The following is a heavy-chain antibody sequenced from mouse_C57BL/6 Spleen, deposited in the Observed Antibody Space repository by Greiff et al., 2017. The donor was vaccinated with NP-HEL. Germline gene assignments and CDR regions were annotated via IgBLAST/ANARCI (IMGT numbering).Heavy chain of an antibody. D-gene: IGHD2-2*01. Sequence: QVQLKESGPGLVAPSQSLSITCTVSGFSLTSYGVHWVRQPPGKGLEWLVVIWSDGSTTYNSALKSRLSISKDNSKSQVFLKMNSLQTDDTAMYYCARHFYYGYDDEGYAMDYWGQGTSVTVSS. CDR3: ARHFYYGYDDEGYAMDY. CDR1: GFSLTSYG. V-gene: IGHV2-6-1*01. J-gene: IGHJ4*01. CDR2: IWSDGST.